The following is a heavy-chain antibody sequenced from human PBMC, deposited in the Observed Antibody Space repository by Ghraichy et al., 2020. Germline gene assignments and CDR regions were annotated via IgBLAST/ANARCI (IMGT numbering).Heavy chain of an antibody. Sequence: SETLSLTCTVSGGSISSYYWSWIRQPPGKGLEWIGYIYYSGSTNYNPSLKSRVTISVDTSKNQFSLKLSSVTAADTAVYYCARGRSHTVAGSWGWFDPWGQGTLVTVSS. D-gene: IGHD6-19*01. V-gene: IGHV4-59*01. CDR2: IYYSGST. J-gene: IGHJ5*02. CDR3: ARGRSHTVAGSWGWFDP. CDR1: GGSISSYY.